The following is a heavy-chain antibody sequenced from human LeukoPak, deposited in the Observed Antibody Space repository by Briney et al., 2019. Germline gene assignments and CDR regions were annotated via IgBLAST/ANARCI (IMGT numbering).Heavy chain of an antibody. D-gene: IGHD2-15*01. J-gene: IGHJ4*02. CDR3: AKDPADCSGGSCSPEAYFDY. CDR2: VSGSGGST. CDR1: EFTFSSYA. Sequence: AGGSLRLSCAASEFTFSSYAMSWVRQAPGKGLEWVSAVSGSGGSTYYADSVKGRFTISRDNSKNTLCLQMNSLRAEDTAVYYCAKDPADCSGGSCSPEAYFDYWGQGTLVTVSS. V-gene: IGHV3-23*01.